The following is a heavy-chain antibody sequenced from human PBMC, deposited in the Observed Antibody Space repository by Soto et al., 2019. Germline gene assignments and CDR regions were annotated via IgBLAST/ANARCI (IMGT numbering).Heavy chain of an antibody. J-gene: IGHJ3*02. Sequence: GGSLRLSCAASGFTFRNYGMTWVRQAPGKGLEWVSNIRGSGYGAHYADSVKGRFTISRDNSKNTLYLQMSSLRAEDTAVYYCARDARVNSLYAFDIWGQGTVVTVSS. D-gene: IGHD3-10*01. V-gene: IGHV3-23*01. CDR2: IRGSGYGA. CDR1: GFTFRNYG. CDR3: ARDARVNSLYAFDI.